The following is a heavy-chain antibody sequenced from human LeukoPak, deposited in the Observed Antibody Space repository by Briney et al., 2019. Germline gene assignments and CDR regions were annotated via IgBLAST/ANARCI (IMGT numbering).Heavy chain of an antibody. J-gene: IGHJ4*02. CDR3: ARDGYSYGYAVIDY. D-gene: IGHD5-18*01. CDR1: GYTFTSYA. Sequence: ASVKVSCKASGYTFTSYAMNWVRQAPGQGLEWMGWINTNTGNPTYAQGFTGRFVFSLDTSVSTAYLQISSLKAEDTAVYYCARDGYSYGYAVIDYWGQGTLVTVPS. CDR2: INTNTGNP. V-gene: IGHV7-4-1*02.